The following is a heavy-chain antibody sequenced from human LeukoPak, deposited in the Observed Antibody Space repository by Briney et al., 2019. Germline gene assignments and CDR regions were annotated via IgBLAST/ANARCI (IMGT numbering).Heavy chain of an antibody. D-gene: IGHD3-22*01. CDR2: ISSLSGTI. J-gene: IGHJ3*02. V-gene: IGHV3-48*01. CDR1: GFTFSSYS. CDR3: AREGYYDSSGYLDAFDI. Sequence: GGSLRLSCAASGFTFSSYSMNWVRQAPGEGLEWVSYISSLSGTIYYADSVKGRFTISRDNAKNSLYLQMNSLRAEDTAVYYCAREGYYDSSGYLDAFDIWGQGTMVTVSS.